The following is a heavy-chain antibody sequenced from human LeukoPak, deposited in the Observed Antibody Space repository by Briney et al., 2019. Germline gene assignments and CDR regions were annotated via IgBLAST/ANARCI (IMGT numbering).Heavy chain of an antibody. CDR2: INHSGST. J-gene: IGHJ4*02. CDR1: GGSFSGYY. V-gene: IGHV4-34*01. D-gene: IGHD3-3*01. CDR3: ARGTRITIFGVVIIRSYYFDY. Sequence: SETLSLTCAVYGGSFSGYYWSWISQPPGKGLEWIGEINHSGSTNYNPSLKSRVTISVDTSKNQFSLKLSSVTAADTAVYYCARGTRITIFGVVIIRSYYFDYWGQGTLVTVSS.